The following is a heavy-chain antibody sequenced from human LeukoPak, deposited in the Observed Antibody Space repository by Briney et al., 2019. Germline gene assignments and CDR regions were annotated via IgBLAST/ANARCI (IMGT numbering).Heavy chain of an antibody. CDR2: INHSGST. CDR3: ANLVAAGTTMGYFDY. J-gene: IGHJ4*02. Sequence: SETLSLTCAVYGGSFSGYYWSWIRQPPGKGLEWIGEINHSGSTNYNPSLKSRVTISVDTSKNQFSLKLSSVTAADTAVYYCANLVAAGTTMGYFDYWGQGTLVTVSS. CDR1: GGSFSGYY. D-gene: IGHD6-13*01. V-gene: IGHV4-34*01.